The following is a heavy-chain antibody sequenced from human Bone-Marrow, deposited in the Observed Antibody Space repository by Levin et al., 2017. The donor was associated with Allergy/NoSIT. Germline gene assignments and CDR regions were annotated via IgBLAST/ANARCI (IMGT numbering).Heavy chain of an antibody. CDR2: ISDSGGAT. J-gene: IGHJ4*02. D-gene: IGHD6-13*01. Sequence: PGESLKISCAASGFTFDVYAMNWVRQAPGKGLEWVSAISDSGGATYYADSVKDRFTISRDNSKNTLYLQMNSLRAEDTAVYYCAKEHSSYFDYWGQGALVTVSS. CDR3: AKEHSSYFDY. V-gene: IGHV3-23*01. CDR1: GFTFDVYA.